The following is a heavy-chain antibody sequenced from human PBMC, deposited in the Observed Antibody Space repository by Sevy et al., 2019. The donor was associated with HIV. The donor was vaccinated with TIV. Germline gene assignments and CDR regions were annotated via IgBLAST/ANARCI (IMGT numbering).Heavy chain of an antibody. CDR2: LNGDGSSA. V-gene: IGHV3-74*01. J-gene: IGHJ5*02. D-gene: IGHD6-19*01. CDR3: TRGRSGTYGWFDP. Sequence: GGSLRLSCAASGFTFSSHWMHWVRQAPGKGLVWVSRLNGDGSSASYADFVKGRFTISRDNGKNTVYLQIGSLTADDKAVYYCTRGRSGTYGWFDPWGQGTLVTVSS. CDR1: GFTFSSHW.